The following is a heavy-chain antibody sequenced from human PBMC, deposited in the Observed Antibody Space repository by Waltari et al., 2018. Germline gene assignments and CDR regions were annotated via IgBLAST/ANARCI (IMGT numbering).Heavy chain of an antibody. J-gene: IGHJ3*02. CDR2: IIPIFGTA. V-gene: IGHV1-69*12. CDR1: GGTFSSYA. CDR3: ARALFTGGSYPHSGAFDI. D-gene: IGHD1-26*01. Sequence: QVQLVQSGAEVKKPGSSVKVSCKASGGTFSSYAISWVRQVRGQGLEWMGGIIPIFGTANYAQKFQGRVTITADESTSTAYMELSSLRSEDTAVYYCARALFTGGSYPHSGAFDIWGQGTMVTVSS.